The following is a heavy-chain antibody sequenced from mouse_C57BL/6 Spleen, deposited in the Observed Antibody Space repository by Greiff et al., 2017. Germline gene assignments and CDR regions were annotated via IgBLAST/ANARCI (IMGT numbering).Heavy chain of an antibody. Sequence: EVKLVESGGGLVKPGGSLTLSCAASGFTFSDYGMHWVRQAPEKGLEWVAYISSGSSTIYYADTVKGRFTISRDNAKNTLFLQMTSLRSEDTAMYYGARNAYGNAMDYWGQGTSVTGSS. CDR3: ARNAYGNAMDY. V-gene: IGHV5-17*01. CDR1: GFTFSDYG. CDR2: ISSGSSTI. D-gene: IGHD1-1*01. J-gene: IGHJ4*01.